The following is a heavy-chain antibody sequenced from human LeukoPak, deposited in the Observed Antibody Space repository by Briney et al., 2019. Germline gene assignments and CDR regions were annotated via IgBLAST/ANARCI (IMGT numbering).Heavy chain of an antibody. J-gene: IGHJ6*03. D-gene: IGHD1-14*01. Sequence: SETLSLTCTVSSGSISTSNYYWGWVRQPPGKALEWIGNIFYSGSTYYSPSLKSRVTVSVDTSKNQFSLKLSSVTAADTAVYYCARARSYYYYYYMDVWGKGTTVTISS. CDR1: SGSISTSNYY. V-gene: IGHV4-39*07. CDR3: ARARSYYYYYYMDV. CDR2: IFYSGST.